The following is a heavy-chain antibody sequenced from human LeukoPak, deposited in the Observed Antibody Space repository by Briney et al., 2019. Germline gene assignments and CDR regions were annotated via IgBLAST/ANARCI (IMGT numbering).Heavy chain of an antibody. CDR1: GFTFSDYY. V-gene: IGHV3-11*05. Sequence: GGSLRLSCAASGFTFSDYYVSWIRQAPGKGLEWVSYISSSSSYTNYADSVKGRFTISRDNAKNSLYLQMNSLRAEDTAVYYCARGGDPPRPLGYWGQGTLVTVSS. J-gene: IGHJ4*02. CDR2: ISSSSSYT. CDR3: ARGGDPPRPLGY. D-gene: IGHD4-17*01.